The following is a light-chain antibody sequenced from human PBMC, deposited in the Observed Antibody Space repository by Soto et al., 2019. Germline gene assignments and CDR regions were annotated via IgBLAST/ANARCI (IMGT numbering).Light chain of an antibody. V-gene: IGLV2-14*01. CDR1: SSDVGGYNY. CDR3: CSYGGYYNYV. Sequence: QSALTQPASVSGSPGQSITNSCTGPSSDVGGYNYVSWYQQHPGKAPKLIIYEVSNRPSGVSNRFSGSKSGNTASLTVSGLQAEDEADYFCCSYGGYYNYVFGTGTKVTVL. CDR2: EVS. J-gene: IGLJ1*01.